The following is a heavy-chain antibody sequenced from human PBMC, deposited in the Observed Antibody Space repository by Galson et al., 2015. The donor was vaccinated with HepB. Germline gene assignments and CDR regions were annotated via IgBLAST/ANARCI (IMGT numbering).Heavy chain of an antibody. J-gene: IGHJ6*03. Sequence: SLRLSCAASGFTFSSYWMSWVRQAPGKGLEWVANIKQDGSEKYYVDSVKGRFTISRDNAKNSLYLQMNSLRAEDTAVYYCARDKPGEWFRELYHYYYYYYMDVWGKGTTVTVSS. CDR2: IKQDGSEK. V-gene: IGHV3-7*01. CDR3: ARDKPGEWFRELYHYYYYYYMDV. D-gene: IGHD3-10*01. CDR1: GFTFSSYW.